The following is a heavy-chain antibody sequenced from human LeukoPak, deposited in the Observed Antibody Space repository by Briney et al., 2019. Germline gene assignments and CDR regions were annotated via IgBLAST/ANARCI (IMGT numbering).Heavy chain of an antibody. CDR1: GFRFSNYW. J-gene: IGHJ6*03. Sequence: GGSLRLSCAASGFRFSNYWMSWLRQAPGKGLEWVANIKQDGSEKYYVDSVKGRFTISRDNAKNSLYLQMNSLRAEDTAVYYCARGAAPQRSYYYYYYMDVWGKGTTVTVSS. D-gene: IGHD5-24*01. CDR2: IKQDGSEK. V-gene: IGHV3-7*01. CDR3: ARGAAPQRSYYYYYYMDV.